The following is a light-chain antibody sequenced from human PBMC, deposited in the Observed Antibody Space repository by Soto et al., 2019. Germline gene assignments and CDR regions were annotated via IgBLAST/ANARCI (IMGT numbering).Light chain of an antibody. Sequence: EIVMTQSPATLSVSPGERATLSCRASQSVSSNLAWYQQKPGQAPRLLIYGASTRATGIPARFSGSGSGTEFTLTISSLQSEDFAVYFCQQYKNGHPGYTFGQGTKLEIK. CDR1: QSVSSN. CDR2: GAS. CDR3: QQYKNGHPGYT. V-gene: IGKV3-15*01. J-gene: IGKJ2*01.